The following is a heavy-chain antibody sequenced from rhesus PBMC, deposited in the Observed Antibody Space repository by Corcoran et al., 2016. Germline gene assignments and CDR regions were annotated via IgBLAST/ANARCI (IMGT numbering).Heavy chain of an antibody. V-gene: IGHV4S7*01. D-gene: IGHD1-1-1*01. CDR3: AGVIAGTIYPDY. CDR1: GGSISGYYL. J-gene: IGHJ4*01. Sequence: QVQLQESGPGVVKPSETLSLTCAVSGGSISGYYLWSWIRQPPGKGREWIGYIYGGSGSTSDNPSLNSHVVLSIDTAKNQFSLRVSSVTAANTAVYYGAGVIAGTIYPDYWGRGVLVTVSS. CDR2: IYGGSGST.